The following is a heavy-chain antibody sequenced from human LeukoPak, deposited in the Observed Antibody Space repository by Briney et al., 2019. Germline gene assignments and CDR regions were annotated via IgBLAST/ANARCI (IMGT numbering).Heavy chain of an antibody. V-gene: IGHV4-61*02. J-gene: IGHJ4*02. CDR2: TYTSGST. CDR1: GGSISSGSYY. CDR3: ARDRSSSGYYLFDY. Sequence: SQTLSLTCTVSGGSISSGSYYWSWIRQPAGKGLEWIGRTYTSGSTNYNPSLKSRVTISVDTSKNQFSLKLSSVTAADTAVYYCARDRSSSGYYLFDYWGQGTLVTVSS. D-gene: IGHD3-22*01.